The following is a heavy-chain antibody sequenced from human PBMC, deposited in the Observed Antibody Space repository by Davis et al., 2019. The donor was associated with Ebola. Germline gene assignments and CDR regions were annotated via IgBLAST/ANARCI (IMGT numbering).Heavy chain of an antibody. V-gene: IGHV4-4*02. J-gene: IGHJ4*02. CDR3: ARGPSVAGLDY. Sequence: MPSETLSLTCAVSGVSISSGHWWSWVRQPPGKGLEWIGETYHSGTTNYNPSLKSRVTISVDTSKNQFSLKLSSVTAADTAVYYCARGPSVAGLDYWGQGTLVTVSS. CDR2: TYHSGTT. D-gene: IGHD6-19*01. CDR1: GVSISSGHW.